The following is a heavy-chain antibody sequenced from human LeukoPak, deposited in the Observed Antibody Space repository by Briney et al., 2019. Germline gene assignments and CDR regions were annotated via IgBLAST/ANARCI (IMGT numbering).Heavy chain of an antibody. J-gene: IGHJ4*02. CDR2: SYHSGSP. CDR1: GYSISSGYY. V-gene: IGHV4-38-2*02. CDR3: ARELPGYSSGWFDY. Sequence: PSETLSLTCAVSGYSISSGYYWGWIRQPPGKGLERIGRSYHSGSPYYNPSLKRRVTISVDTSKHQFSLKLSSVTAAGTAVYYCARELPGYSSGWFDYWGQGTLVTVSS. D-gene: IGHD6-19*01.